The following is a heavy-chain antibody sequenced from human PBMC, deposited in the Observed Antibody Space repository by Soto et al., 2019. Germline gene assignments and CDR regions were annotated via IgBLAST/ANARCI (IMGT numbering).Heavy chain of an antibody. J-gene: IGHJ4*02. CDR1: GFTFSSYA. D-gene: IGHD3-22*01. V-gene: IGHV3-30-3*01. Sequence: PGGSLRLSCAASGFTFSSYAMHWVRQAPGKGLEWVAVISYDGSNKYYADSVKGRFTISRDNSKNTLYLQMNSLRAEDTAVYYCARESAIYDSSGYVDWGQGTLVTVSS. CDR3: ARESAIYDSSGYVD. CDR2: ISYDGSNK.